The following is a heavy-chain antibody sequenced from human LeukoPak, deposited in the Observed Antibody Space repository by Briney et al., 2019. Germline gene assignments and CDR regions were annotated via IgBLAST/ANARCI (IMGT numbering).Heavy chain of an antibody. D-gene: IGHD3-3*01. CDR2: IKQDGSEK. Sequence: PGRSLRLSCAASGFTLSSYWMSWVREAPGRGLEWGANIKQDGSEKYYVDSVKRRFTIARGNANNSLDLQMNSLSAEDTAVYYCARGRFLGYWRQGTLVTVSS. CDR1: GFTLSSYW. J-gene: IGHJ4*02. V-gene: IGHV3-7*04. CDR3: ARGRFLGY.